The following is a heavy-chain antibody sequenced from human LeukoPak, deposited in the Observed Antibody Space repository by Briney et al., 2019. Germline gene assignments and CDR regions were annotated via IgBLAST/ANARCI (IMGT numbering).Heavy chain of an antibody. Sequence: ASVKVSCKTSGYTYSNYGISWVRQAPGQGLEWMGWITAYNGNRLYAQRFQGRITLTTDTSTSTSYMELRSLEYDDTAIYYCARDNDKVVDHWGQGTLVTVSS. J-gene: IGHJ4*01. CDR2: ITAYNGNR. CDR1: GYTYSNYG. D-gene: IGHD1-1*01. CDR3: ARDNDKVVDH. V-gene: IGHV1-18*01.